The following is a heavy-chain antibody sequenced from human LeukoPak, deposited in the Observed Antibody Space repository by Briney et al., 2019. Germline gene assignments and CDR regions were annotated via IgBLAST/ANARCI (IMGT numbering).Heavy chain of an antibody. Sequence: PGGSLRLSCAASGFIFSSYSMSWVRQTPGKGLEWVSGIIGSGVTTYYADSVKGRFTISRDNSKNTLFLEMKSLRVDDTAMYYCAKALARGDNWFDPWGQGTLVTVSS. J-gene: IGHJ5*02. CDR3: AKALARGDNWFDP. D-gene: IGHD3-10*01. CDR2: IIGSGVTT. V-gene: IGHV3-23*01. CDR1: GFIFSSYS.